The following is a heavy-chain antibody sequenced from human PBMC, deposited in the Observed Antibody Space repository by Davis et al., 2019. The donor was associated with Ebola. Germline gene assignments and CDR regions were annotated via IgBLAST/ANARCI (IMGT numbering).Heavy chain of an antibody. CDR2: SNDYNGDT. CDR1: GYLFRNYG. Sequence: AASVKVSCKASGYLFRNYGISWVRQAPGQGLEWMGYSNDYNGDTKYAQKFQGRVTMTTDTPTTTAYMELRSLRYDDTAIYYCARDYRGDYVFDYWGQGTLVTVSS. CDR3: ARDYRGDYVFDY. D-gene: IGHD4-17*01. J-gene: IGHJ4*02. V-gene: IGHV1-18*01.